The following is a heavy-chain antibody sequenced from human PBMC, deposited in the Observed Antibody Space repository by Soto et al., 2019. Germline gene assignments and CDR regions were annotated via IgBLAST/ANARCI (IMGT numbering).Heavy chain of an antibody. V-gene: IGHV3-48*01. Sequence: GGSLRLSCAASGFTFSSYSMNWVRQAPGKGLDWVSYISSSSSTIYYADSVKGRFTISRDNAKNSLYLQMNSLRAEDTAVYYCARGPYYYDSSGPFSDAFDVWGQGTMVTVSS. CDR1: GFTFSSYS. D-gene: IGHD3-22*01. J-gene: IGHJ3*01. CDR2: ISSSSSTI. CDR3: ARGPYYYDSSGPFSDAFDV.